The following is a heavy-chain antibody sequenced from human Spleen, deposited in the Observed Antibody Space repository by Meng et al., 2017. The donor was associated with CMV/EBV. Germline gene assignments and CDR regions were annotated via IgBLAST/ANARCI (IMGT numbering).Heavy chain of an antibody. Sequence: LSLTCTVSGGSISSYYWSWIRQPPGKGLEWVSAISGSGGSTYYADSVKGRFTISRDNAKNSLYLQMNSLRAEDTAVYYCARDEVSYCSSTSCYLGAVFYYGMDVWGQGTTVTVSS. D-gene: IGHD2-2*01. CDR2: ISGSGGST. CDR3: ARDEVSYCSSTSCYLGAVFYYGMDV. J-gene: IGHJ6*02. CDR1: GGSISSYY. V-gene: IGHV3-11*04.